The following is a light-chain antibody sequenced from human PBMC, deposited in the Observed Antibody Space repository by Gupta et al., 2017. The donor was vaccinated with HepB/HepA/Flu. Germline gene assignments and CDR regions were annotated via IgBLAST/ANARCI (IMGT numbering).Light chain of an antibody. CDR2: LGS. CDR1: QSLLHSNGYNY. J-gene: IGKJ1*01. CDR3: RQALQTPRT. V-gene: IGKV2-28*01. Sequence: DIVMTHSPLSLPVTPGEPASISCRSSQSLLHSNGYNYLDWYLQKPGQSPQLLIYLGSNRASGVPDRFSGSGSGTDFTLKISSVEAEDVGVYYCRQALQTPRTFGQGTKVEIK.